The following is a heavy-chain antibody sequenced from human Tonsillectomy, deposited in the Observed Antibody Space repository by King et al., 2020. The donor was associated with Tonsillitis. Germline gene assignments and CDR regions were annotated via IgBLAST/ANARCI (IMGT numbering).Heavy chain of an antibody. CDR2: INHSGIP. CDR3: ARGPYYDFWSGPEDYYYGMDV. D-gene: IGHD3-3*01. CDR1: GGSFSTYS. V-gene: IGHV4-34*01. J-gene: IGHJ6*02. Sequence: VQLQQWGAGRLKPSETLSLTCAVYGGSFSTYSWSWIRQPPGKGLEWIGEINHSGIPNYSPSLKSRVTISVDTSKNQVSLRLSSVTAADTAVYCCARGPYYDFWSGPEDYYYGMDVWGQGTTVTVSS.